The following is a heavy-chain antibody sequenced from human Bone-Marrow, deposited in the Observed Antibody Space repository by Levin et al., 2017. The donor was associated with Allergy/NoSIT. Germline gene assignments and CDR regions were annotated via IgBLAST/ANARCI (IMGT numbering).Heavy chain of an antibody. J-gene: IGHJ3*02. Sequence: SETLSLTCTVSGDSISSYYWSWIRQPAGKGLEWIGRIYTSGSTNYNPSLKSRVTMSVDTSKNQFSLKLTSVTAADTAVYFCAREIITTLYDAFDIWGQGTMVTVSS. D-gene: IGHD3-22*01. CDR2: IYTSGST. CDR3: AREIITTLYDAFDI. V-gene: IGHV4-4*07. CDR1: GDSISSYY.